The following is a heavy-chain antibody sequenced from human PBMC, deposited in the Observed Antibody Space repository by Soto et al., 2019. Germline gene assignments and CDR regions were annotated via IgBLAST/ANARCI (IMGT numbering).Heavy chain of an antibody. D-gene: IGHD6-19*01. CDR2: ISGSGGST. J-gene: IGHJ4*02. Sequence: GGSLRLSCAASGFTFSSYAMSWVRQAPGKGLEWVSGISGSGGSTYDGDSVKGRFTISRDNSKNTLYLQMNSLRADDTAVYYCAKDRKSGSGWYWDYWGQGTLVTVSS. CDR3: AKDRKSGSGWYWDY. V-gene: IGHV3-23*01. CDR1: GFTFSSYA.